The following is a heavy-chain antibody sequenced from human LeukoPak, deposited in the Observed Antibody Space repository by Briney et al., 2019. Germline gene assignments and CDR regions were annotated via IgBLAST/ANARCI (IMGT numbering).Heavy chain of an antibody. CDR3: AKGYGDYVDAFDI. CDR2: ISGSGGRT. D-gene: IGHD4-17*01. CDR1: GFTFSSYV. J-gene: IGHJ3*02. V-gene: IGHV3-23*01. Sequence: PGGSLRLSCAGSGFTFSSYVMTWVRQAPGKGLEWVSGISGSGGRTYYADSVKGRFTISRDNSKNTLSLQMNSLRVEDTAVYYCAKGYGDYVDAFDIWGQGTMVTVSS.